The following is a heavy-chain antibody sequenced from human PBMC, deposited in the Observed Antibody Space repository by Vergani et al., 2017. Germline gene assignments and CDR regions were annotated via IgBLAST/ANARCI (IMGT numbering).Heavy chain of an antibody. CDR2: ISGSGGST. D-gene: IGHD3-3*01. V-gene: IGHV3-23*01. CDR1: GFTFSSYA. J-gene: IGHJ3*02. CDR3: AKTDSPYYDFWSGYSGAFDI. Sequence: EVQLLESGGGLVQPGGSLRLSCAASGFTFSSYAMSWVRQAPGKGLEWVSAISGSGGSTYYADSVKGRFTITRDNSKNTLYLQMNHLRAEDTAVYYCAKTDSPYYDFWSGYSGAFDIWGQGTMVTVSS.